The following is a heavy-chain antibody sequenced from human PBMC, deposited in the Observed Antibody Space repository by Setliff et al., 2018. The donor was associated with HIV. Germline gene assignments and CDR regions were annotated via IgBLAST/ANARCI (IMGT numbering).Heavy chain of an antibody. J-gene: IGHJ3*02. CDR3: ARESLNLGELSSNPDASDI. Sequence: SETLSLTCSVSGTSMSSYYWTWIRQSPGRGLEWIGHVSSSGSTNYNPSLESRLIISIDTSKSQISLTLTSLTTADTAVYYCARESLNLGELSSNPDASDIWGQGTMVTVSS. CDR2: VSSSGST. CDR1: GTSMSSYY. V-gene: IGHV4-59*01. D-gene: IGHD3-16*02.